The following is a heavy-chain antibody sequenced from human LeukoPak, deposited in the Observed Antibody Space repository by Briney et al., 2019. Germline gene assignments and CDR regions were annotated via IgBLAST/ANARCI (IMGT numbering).Heavy chain of an antibody. Sequence: AGYLRLPSAASGFTFDYYGMSWLRQAPGNGLDWLSGINWEGGSTGYADSVKGRFTISRDNAKNSLYLQMNSLRAEDTALYSCAREDGYGRDYWGQGTLVTVSS. CDR3: AREDGYGRDY. J-gene: IGHJ4*02. V-gene: IGHV3-20*04. CDR1: GFTFDYYG. D-gene: IGHD5-24*01. CDR2: INWEGGST.